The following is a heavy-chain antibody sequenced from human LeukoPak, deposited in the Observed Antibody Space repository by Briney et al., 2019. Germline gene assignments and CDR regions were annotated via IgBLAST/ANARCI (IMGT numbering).Heavy chain of an antibody. V-gene: IGHV4-59*01. CDR2: IYYSGST. CDR3: TRGSIAYCYMDV. Sequence: KSSETLSLTCTVSGGSISSYYWSWIRQPPGKGLEWIGNIYYSGSTNYNPSLKSRVTISVDTSKNQFSLKLSSVTAADTAVYYCTRGSIAYCYMDVWGKGTTVTISS. J-gene: IGHJ6*03. CDR1: GGSISSYY. D-gene: IGHD3-22*01.